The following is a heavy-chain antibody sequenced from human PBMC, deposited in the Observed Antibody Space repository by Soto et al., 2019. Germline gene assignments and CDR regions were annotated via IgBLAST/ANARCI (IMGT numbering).Heavy chain of an antibody. CDR3: ARDAFIYSRGAYYDH. J-gene: IGHJ4*02. V-gene: IGHV3-30-3*01. CDR2: ISYTGANQ. Sequence: ESGGGAVQPGDSLRLSCDASGFTFSTYALHWVRQAPGKGLEWVAFISYTGANQYYADSVKGRFTVSRDNSKNIASLQMTSLKPEDSAVYYCARDAFIYSRGAYYDHWGQGTLVTVSS. D-gene: IGHD4-4*01. CDR1: GFTFSTYA.